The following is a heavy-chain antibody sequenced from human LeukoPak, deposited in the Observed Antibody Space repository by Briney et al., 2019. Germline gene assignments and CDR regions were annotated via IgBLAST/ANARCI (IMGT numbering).Heavy chain of an antibody. J-gene: IGHJ4*02. CDR2: IYYSGST. CDR1: GGSISSDNYF. V-gene: IGHV4-39*07. CDR3: AGASYDSSGVH. Sequence: SETLSLTCTVSGGSISSDNYFWGCIRQPPGKGLEWIGSIYYSGSTNYNPSLKSRVTISVDTSKNQFSLKLSSVTAADTAVYYCAGASYDSSGVHWGQGTLVTVSS. D-gene: IGHD3-22*01.